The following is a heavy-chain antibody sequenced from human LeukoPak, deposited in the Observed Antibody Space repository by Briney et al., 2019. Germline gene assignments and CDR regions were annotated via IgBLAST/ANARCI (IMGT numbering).Heavy chain of an antibody. CDR1: GGTFSSYA. V-gene: IGHV1-69*06. J-gene: IGHJ4*02. CDR3: ASHGARIGRSSSHLDFDY. CDR2: IIPIFGTA. Sequence: ASVKVSCKASGGTFSSYAISWVRQAPGQGLEWMGGIIPIFGTANYAQKFQGRVTITADKSTSTAYMELSSLRSEDTAVYYCASHGARIGRSSSHLDFDYWGQGTLVTVSS. D-gene: IGHD6-13*01.